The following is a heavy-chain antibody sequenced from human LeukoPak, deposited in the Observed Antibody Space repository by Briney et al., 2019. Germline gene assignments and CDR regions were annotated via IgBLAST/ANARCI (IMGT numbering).Heavy chain of an antibody. V-gene: IGHV3-74*01. D-gene: IGHD4-17*01. J-gene: IGHJ4*02. CDR2: INSDGSST. CDR3: ARALYGDPHFDY. Sequence: SGGSLRLSCAASGFTFSSYRMHRVRQAPGKGLVWVSRINSDGSSTSYADSVKGRFTISRDNAKNTLYLQMNSLRAEDTAVYYCARALYGDPHFDYWGQGTLVTVSS. CDR1: GFTFSSYR.